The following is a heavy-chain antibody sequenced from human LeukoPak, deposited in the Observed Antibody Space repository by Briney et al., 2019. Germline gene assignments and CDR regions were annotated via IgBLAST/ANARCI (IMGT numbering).Heavy chain of an antibody. J-gene: IGHJ4*02. CDR2: IYSNGST. CDR1: GFTVSINY. CDR3: ASRIATAGSVDY. Sequence: PGGSLRLSCAASGFTVSINYMSWVRQAPGKGLEWVSVIYSNGSTYYADSVKGRFTISRDNSKNTLHLQMNTLRAEDTAVYYCASRIATAGSVDYWGQGTLVTVSS. V-gene: IGHV3-53*01. D-gene: IGHD6-13*01.